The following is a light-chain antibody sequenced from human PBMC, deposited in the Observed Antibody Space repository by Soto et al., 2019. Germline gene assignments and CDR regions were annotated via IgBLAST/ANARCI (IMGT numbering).Light chain of an antibody. J-gene: IGLJ3*02. Sequence: QSVLTQPASVSGSPGQSITISCTGTSSDVGGYNYVSWYQQNPGKTPKLVIYEVSNRPSGVSDRFSGSKSGNTASLTISGLQAEDEADYYCCSFTRSDTWVFGGGTNLTVL. V-gene: IGLV2-14*01. CDR1: SSDVGGYNY. CDR3: CSFTRSDTWV. CDR2: EVS.